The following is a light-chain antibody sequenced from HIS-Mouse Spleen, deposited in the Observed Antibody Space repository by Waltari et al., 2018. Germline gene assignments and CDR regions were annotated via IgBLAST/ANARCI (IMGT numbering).Light chain of an antibody. Sequence: QSALTQPPSASGPPGQSVTISRTGTSSDVGGYNYVSCYQQHPGKAPKLMIYEVSKRPSGVPDRFSGSKSGNTASLTVSGLQAEDEADYYCSSYAGSNNLVFGGGTKLTVL. J-gene: IGLJ3*02. V-gene: IGLV2-8*01. CDR2: EVS. CDR3: SSYAGSNNLV. CDR1: SSDVGGYNY.